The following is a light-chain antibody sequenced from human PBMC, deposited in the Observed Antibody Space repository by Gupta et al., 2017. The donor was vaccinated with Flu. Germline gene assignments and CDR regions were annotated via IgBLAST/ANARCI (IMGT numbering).Light chain of an antibody. CDR1: QTLLHTDGKTY. CDR3: MQSVQMPPIT. CDR2: EGS. J-gene: IGKJ4*01. V-gene: IGKV2D-29*01. Sequence: SCKSSQTLLHTDGKTYLNWYVQRPGLPPKLLIYEGSKRVSGVPDRFNATGSQTDFTLHISRVEAEDVGVYFCMQSVQMPPITFGGGTRVET.